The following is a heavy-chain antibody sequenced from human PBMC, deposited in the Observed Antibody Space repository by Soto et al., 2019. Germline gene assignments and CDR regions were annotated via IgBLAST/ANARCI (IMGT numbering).Heavy chain of an antibody. Sequence: GGSLRLSCAASGFIFENFGMSWVRQAPGKGLEWISSISGSGLKKYYADSVKGRFTISRDNSKSTVYLELNNLSAEDTAVYHCAKNQGVELVPLATVDWFDPWGQGSVVTVSS. CDR3: AKNQGVELVPLATVDWFDP. D-gene: IGHD1-26*01. J-gene: IGHJ5*02. V-gene: IGHV3-23*01. CDR2: ISGSGLKK. CDR1: GFIFENFG.